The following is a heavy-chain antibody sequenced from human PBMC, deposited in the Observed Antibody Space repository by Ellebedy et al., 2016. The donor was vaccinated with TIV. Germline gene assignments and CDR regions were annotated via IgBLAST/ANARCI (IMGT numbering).Heavy chain of an antibody. D-gene: IGHD6-19*01. J-gene: IGHJ3*02. CDR1: GYSISSGYY. CDR2: IYHSGST. CDR3: ARLPPSSGWFRGLGAFDI. Sequence: SETLSLXXTVSGYSISSGYYWGWIRQPPGKGLEWIGSIYHSGSTYYNPSLKSRVTISVDTSKNQFSLKLSSVTAADTAVYYCARLPPSSGWFRGLGAFDIWGQGTMVTVSS. V-gene: IGHV4-38-2*02.